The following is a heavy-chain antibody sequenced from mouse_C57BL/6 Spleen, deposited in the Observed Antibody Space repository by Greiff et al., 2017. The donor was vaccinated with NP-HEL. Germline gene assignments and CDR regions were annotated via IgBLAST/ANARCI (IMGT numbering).Heavy chain of an antibody. CDR3: ARPPDGYSAWFAY. CDR1: GFTFSSYA. D-gene: IGHD2-3*01. V-gene: IGHV5-4*01. CDR2: ISDGGSYT. J-gene: IGHJ3*01. Sequence: EVQLVESGGGLVKPGGSLKLSCAASGFTFSSYAMSWVRQTPEKRLEWVATISDGGSYTYYPDNVKGRFTISRDNAKNNLYLQMSHLKSEDTAMYYCARPPDGYSAWFAYWGQGTLVTVSA.